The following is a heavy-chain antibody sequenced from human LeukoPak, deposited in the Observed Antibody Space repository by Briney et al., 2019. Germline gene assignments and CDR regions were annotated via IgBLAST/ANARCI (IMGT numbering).Heavy chain of an antibody. D-gene: IGHD3-22*01. V-gene: IGHV3-23*01. CDR1: GFTFSSYA. J-gene: IGHJ4*02. Sequence: PGGSLGLSCAASGFTFSSYAMSWVRQAPGKGLEWVSAISGSGGSTYYADSVKGRFTISRDNSKNTLYLQMNSLRAEDTAVYYCAKASGGYDSSGYFYYFDYWGQGTLVTVSS. CDR3: AKASGGYDSSGYFYYFDY. CDR2: ISGSGGST.